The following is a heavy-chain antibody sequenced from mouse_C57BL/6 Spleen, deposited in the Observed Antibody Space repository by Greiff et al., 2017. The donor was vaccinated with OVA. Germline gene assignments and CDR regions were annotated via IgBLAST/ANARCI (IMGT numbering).Heavy chain of an antibody. J-gene: IGHJ2*01. V-gene: IGHV1-50*01. Sequence: QVQLQQPGAELVKPGASVKLSCKASGYTFTSYWMQWVKQRPGQGLEWIGEIDPSDSYTNSNQKFKGKATLTVDTSSSTAYMQLSSRTSEDSAVYYCAREFLWGQGTTLTVSS. CDR1: GYTFTSYW. CDR2: IDPSDSYT. CDR3: AREFL.